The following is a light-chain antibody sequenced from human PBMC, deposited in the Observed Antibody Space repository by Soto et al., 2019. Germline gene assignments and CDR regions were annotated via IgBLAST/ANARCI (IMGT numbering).Light chain of an antibody. Sequence: EILLTQSPATLSLSPGERSTLSCRASQSVNNHLHWYQQKPGQAPRLLIFDASNRATRIPPRFSGSGSATDFTLTISSLEPEDFALYYCQHRSIWPVSFGQGTRLEIK. CDR3: QHRSIWPVS. V-gene: IGKV3-11*01. CDR2: DAS. CDR1: QSVNNH. J-gene: IGKJ5*01.